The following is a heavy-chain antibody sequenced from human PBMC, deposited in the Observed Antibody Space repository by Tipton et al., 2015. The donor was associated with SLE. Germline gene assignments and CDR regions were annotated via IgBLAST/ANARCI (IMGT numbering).Heavy chain of an antibody. CDR3: VRGGGDDSSGYYSHAFDI. V-gene: IGHV1-18*01. J-gene: IGHJ3*02. CDR2: ISAYNGNT. Sequence: QLVQSGAEVKKPGASVKVSCKASGYTFTSYGISWVRQAPGQGLEWMGWISAYNGNTNYAQKLQGRVTMTTDTSTSTAYMELRSLRSDDTAVYYCVRGGGDDSSGYYSHAFDIWGQGTMVTVSS. D-gene: IGHD3-22*01. CDR1: GYTFTSYG.